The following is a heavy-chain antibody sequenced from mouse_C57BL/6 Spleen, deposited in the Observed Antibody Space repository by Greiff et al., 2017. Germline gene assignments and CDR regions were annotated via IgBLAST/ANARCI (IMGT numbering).Heavy chain of an antibody. D-gene: IGHD2-3*01. V-gene: IGHV7-3*01. Sequence: EVKLMESGGGLVQPGGSLRLSCAASGFTFTDSYMSWVRQPPGKALEWLGFIRNKANGYTTEYSASVKGRFTISRDNSQSILYLQMNALRADDSASYYCARSDGPFAYWGQETLVTVSA. CDR1: GFTFTDSY. CDR3: ARSDGPFAY. CDR2: IRNKANGYTT. J-gene: IGHJ3*01.